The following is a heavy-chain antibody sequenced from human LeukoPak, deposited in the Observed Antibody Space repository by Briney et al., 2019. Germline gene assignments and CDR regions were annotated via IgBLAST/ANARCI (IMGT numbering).Heavy chain of an antibody. CDR1: GYTFTGYY. V-gene: IGHV1-2*02. Sequence: ASVKVSCKASGYTFTGYYMHWVRQAPGQGLEWMGWINPNSGGTNYAQKFQGRVTMTRDTSISTAYMELSSLRSEDTAVYYCARDILTGYYPTYWGQGTLVTVSS. J-gene: IGHJ4*02. CDR3: ARDILTGYYPTY. CDR2: INPNSGGT. D-gene: IGHD3-9*01.